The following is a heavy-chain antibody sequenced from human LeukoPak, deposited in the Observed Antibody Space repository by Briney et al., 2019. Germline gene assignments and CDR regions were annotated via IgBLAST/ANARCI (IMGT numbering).Heavy chain of an antibody. Sequence: GGSLRLSCTASGFTFGDYAMSWVRQAPGKGLEWVGFIRSKGYGGTTEYAASAKGRFTISRDDSKSIAYLQMNSLKTEDTAVYYCVGYYYDSSGYYYFDYWGQGTLVTVSS. CDR3: VGYYYDSSGYYYFDY. V-gene: IGHV3-49*04. CDR2: IRSKGYGGTT. J-gene: IGHJ4*02. CDR1: GFTFGDYA. D-gene: IGHD3-22*01.